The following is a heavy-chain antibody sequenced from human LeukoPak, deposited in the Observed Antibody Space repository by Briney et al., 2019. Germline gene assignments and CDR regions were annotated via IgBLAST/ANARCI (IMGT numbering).Heavy chain of an antibody. CDR3: ANGGGLLWFGELLRGWFDP. V-gene: IGHV3-23*01. CDR2: ISGSGGST. Sequence: GGSLRLSYEASGFTFSSYSMNWVRQAPGKGLEWVSAISGSGGSTYYADSVKGRFTISRDNSKNTLYLQMNSLRAEDTAVYYCANGGGLLWFGELLRGWFDPWGQGTLVTVSS. CDR1: GFTFSSYS. J-gene: IGHJ5*02. D-gene: IGHD3-10*01.